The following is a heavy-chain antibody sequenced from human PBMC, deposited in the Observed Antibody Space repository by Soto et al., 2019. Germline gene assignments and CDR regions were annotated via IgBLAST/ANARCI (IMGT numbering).Heavy chain of an antibody. CDR2: ISAHNGNT. Sequence: QVHLVQSGAEVKKPGASVKVSCKGSGYIFTTHGITWVRQAPGQGLEWMGWISAHNGNTNYAQKLQGRVTVTRDTSTSTAYMELRNLRSDDTAVYYWARGRYGDYWGQGALVTVSS. D-gene: IGHD1-1*01. CDR1: GYIFTTHG. V-gene: IGHV1-18*01. CDR3: ARGRYGDY. J-gene: IGHJ4*02.